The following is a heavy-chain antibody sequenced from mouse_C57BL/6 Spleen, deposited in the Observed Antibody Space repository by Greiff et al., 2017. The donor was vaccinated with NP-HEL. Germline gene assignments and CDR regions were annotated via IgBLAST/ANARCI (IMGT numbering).Heavy chain of an antibody. Sequence: VKLQESGPELVKPGASVKISCKASGYAFSSSWMNWVKQRPGKGLEWIGRIYPGDGDTNYNGKFKGKATLTADKSSSTAYMQLSSLTSEDSAVYFCARENYYGTPRYFDVWGTGTTVTVSS. V-gene: IGHV1-82*01. CDR1: GYAFSSSW. CDR3: ARENYYGTPRYFDV. J-gene: IGHJ1*03. D-gene: IGHD1-1*01. CDR2: IYPGDGDT.